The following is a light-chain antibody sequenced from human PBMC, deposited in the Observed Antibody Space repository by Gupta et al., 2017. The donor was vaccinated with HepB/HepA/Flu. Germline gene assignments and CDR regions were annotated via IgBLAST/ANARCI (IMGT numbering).Light chain of an antibody. V-gene: IGKV1-33*01. J-gene: IGKJ2*01. Sequence: DIQMTQSPSSLSASVGDRVTITCQASQDISNYLNWYQQKPGKAPQLLIYGASSLETGVPFRFSGGSSGTLYTLTISGLQPEDFATYFCQQEDDLPYTFGQGTRLETK. CDR1: QDISNY. CDR3: QQEDDLPYT. CDR2: GAS.